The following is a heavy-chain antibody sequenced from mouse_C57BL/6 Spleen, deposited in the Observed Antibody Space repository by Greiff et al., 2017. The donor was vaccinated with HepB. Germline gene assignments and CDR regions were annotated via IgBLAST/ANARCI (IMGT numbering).Heavy chain of an antibody. J-gene: IGHJ3*01. CDR2: IYPGSGNT. V-gene: IGHV1-76*01. CDR1: GYTFTDYY. CDR3: ASGGYYFFAY. D-gene: IGHD2-3*01. Sequence: VKLQESGAELVRPGASVKLSCKASGYTFTDYYINWVKQRPGQGLEWIARIYPGSGNTYYNEKFKGKATLTAKKSSSTAYMQLSSLTSEDSAVYFCASGGYYFFAYWGQGTLVTVAA.